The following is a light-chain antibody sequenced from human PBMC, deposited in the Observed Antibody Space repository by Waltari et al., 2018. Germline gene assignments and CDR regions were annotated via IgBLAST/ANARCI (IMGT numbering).Light chain of an antibody. V-gene: IGLV3-21*04. J-gene: IGLJ2*01. Sequence: SYVVTQSPSVSVAPGETARITCGGDNIGSKSVPVYQQRPGQAPVLVISYDSDRPSGIPERFSGSNSGNTATLTISWVEAEDEADYYCLVWHSTIDHQGVFGGGTKLTVL. CDR3: LVWHSTIDHQGV. CDR2: YDS. CDR1: NIGSKS.